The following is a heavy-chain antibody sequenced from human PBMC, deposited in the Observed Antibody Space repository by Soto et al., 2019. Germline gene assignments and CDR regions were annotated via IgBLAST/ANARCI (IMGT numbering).Heavy chain of an antibody. Sequence: SGPTLVNPTQTLTLTCTFSGFSLSTSGVGVGWIRQPPGKALEWLALIYWDDDKRYSPSLKSRLTITKDTSKNQVVLTMTNMDPVDTATYYCAHSPQGGGSWYPSPFDYWGQGTLVTAPQ. CDR2: IYWDDDK. CDR3: AHSPQGGGSWYPSPFDY. V-gene: IGHV2-5*02. D-gene: IGHD6-13*01. J-gene: IGHJ4*02. CDR1: GFSLSTSGVG.